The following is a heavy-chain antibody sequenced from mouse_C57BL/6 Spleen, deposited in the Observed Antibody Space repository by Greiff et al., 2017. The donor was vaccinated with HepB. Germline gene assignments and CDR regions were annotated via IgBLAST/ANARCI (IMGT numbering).Heavy chain of an antibody. CDR2: IHPNSGST. CDR1: GYTFTSYW. D-gene: IGHD2-4*01. V-gene: IGHV1-64*01. J-gene: IGHJ4*01. CDR3: ARGGTYYDYDDYAMDY. Sequence: QVQLKQPGAELVKPGASVKLSCKASGYTFTSYWMHWVKQRPGQGLEWIGMIHPNSGSTNYNEKFKSKATLTVDKSSSTAYMQLSSLTSEDSAVYYCARGGTYYDYDDYAMDYWGQGTSVTVSS.